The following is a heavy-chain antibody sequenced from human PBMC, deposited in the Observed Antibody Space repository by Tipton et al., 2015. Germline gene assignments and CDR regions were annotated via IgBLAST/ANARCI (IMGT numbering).Heavy chain of an antibody. D-gene: IGHD2/OR15-2a*01. V-gene: IGHV3-23*01. J-gene: IGHJ4*02. CDR2: ISGSGATT. CDR1: GFIFYNFA. Sequence: GSLRLSCTGSGFIFYNFAMSWVRQAPGKGLEWVASISGSGATTYSADSVTGRFTISRDNPKNTVYLQMTNLRVEDTAVYYCAKRTFSREAAGGDFDAWGRGTLVTVSS. CDR3: AKRTFSREAAGGDFDA.